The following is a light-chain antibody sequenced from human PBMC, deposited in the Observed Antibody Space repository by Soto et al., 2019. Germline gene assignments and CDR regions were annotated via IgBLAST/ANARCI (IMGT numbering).Light chain of an antibody. J-gene: IGKJ2*01. CDR3: QPSYIIPRT. Sequence: DIQMTQSPSSLSASVGDRVTITCRASQSVNIYLNWYQQKPGKAPKLLIYAASSLQSGVPTRFSGSGSETELTLTISSLQPDDLATYDCQPSYIIPRTFGQGTILEIK. CDR1: QSVNIY. CDR2: AAS. V-gene: IGKV1-39*01.